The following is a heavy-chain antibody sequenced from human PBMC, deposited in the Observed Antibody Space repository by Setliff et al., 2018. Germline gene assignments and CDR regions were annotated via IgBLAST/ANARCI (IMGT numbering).Heavy chain of an antibody. Sequence: GGSLRLSCAASGFTFSTYSMNWVRQAPGKGLEWVSYISSSSSSIYYANSVEGRFTISRDNAKDSLYLQMNSLRAEDTAVYYCARDGAFWGRGTLVTVSS. D-gene: IGHD3-10*01. J-gene: IGHJ4*02. CDR2: ISSSSSSI. V-gene: IGHV3-48*01. CDR3: ARDGAF. CDR1: GFTFSTYS.